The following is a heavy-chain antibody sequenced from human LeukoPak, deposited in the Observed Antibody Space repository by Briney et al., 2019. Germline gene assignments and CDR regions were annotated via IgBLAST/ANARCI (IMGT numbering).Heavy chain of an antibody. V-gene: IGHV3-11*01. Sequence: GGSLRLSCAASGFTFSDYYMSWIRQAPGKGLEWVSYISSSGSTINYADSVKGRFTISRDNAKNSLYLQMNSLRAEDTAVYYCARADVDTAMAFDYWGQGTLVTVSS. J-gene: IGHJ4*02. CDR2: ISSSGSTI. D-gene: IGHD5-18*01. CDR1: GFTFSDYY. CDR3: ARADVDTAMAFDY.